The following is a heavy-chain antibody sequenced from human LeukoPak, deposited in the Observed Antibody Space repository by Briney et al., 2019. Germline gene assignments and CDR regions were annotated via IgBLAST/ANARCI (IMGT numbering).Heavy chain of an antibody. CDR3: TTAPQQLLLRDYYYYMDV. D-gene: IGHD6-13*01. CDR1: GFTTHYW. J-gene: IGHJ6*03. CDR2: IKSKTDGGTT. Sequence: GGSLRLSCTASGFTTHYWLNWVRQSPGKGLEWVGRIKSKTDGGTTDYAAPVKGRFTISRDDSKNTLYLQMNSLKTEDTAVYYCTTAPQQLLLRDYYYYMDVWGKGTTVTVSS. V-gene: IGHV3-15*01.